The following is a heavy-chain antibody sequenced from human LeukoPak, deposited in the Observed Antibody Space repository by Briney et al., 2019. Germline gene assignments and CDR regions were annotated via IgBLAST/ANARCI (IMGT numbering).Heavy chain of an antibody. V-gene: IGHV3-21*01. CDR3: ASDPPLPDYYGSGSYDAFDI. D-gene: IGHD3-10*01. J-gene: IGHJ3*02. Sequence: GGSLRLSCAASGFTFSSYSMNWVRQAPGKGLEWVSSISSSSSYIYYADSVKGRFTISRDNAKNSLYLQMNSLRAEDTAVYYCASDPPLPDYYGSGSYDAFDIWGQGTMVTVSS. CDR1: GFTFSSYS. CDR2: ISSSSSYI.